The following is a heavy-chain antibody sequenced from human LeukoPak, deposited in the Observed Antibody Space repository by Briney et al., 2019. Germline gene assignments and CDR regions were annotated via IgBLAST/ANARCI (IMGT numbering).Heavy chain of an antibody. D-gene: IGHD3-10*01. V-gene: IGHV3-64D*09. Sequence: GGSLRLSYSASGFTFSNYAMHWVRQAPGKGLEYVSAISSNGGSIYYADSVKGRFTISRDNSKNTLFLQMSSLRAEDTAVYYCVKNNYYGSGTVDYWGQGTLVTVSS. CDR1: GFTFSNYA. CDR3: VKNNYYGSGTVDY. CDR2: ISSNGGSI. J-gene: IGHJ4*02.